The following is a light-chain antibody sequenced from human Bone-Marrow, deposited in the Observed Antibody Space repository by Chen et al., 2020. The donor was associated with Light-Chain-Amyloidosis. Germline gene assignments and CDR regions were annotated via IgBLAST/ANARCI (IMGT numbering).Light chain of an antibody. Sequence: QSALTQPASVSGSPGQSITISCTGTSSDVGGDNHVSWYQQHPDKAPKLMIYEVTNRPSWVPDRFSGSQSDDSASRTISALQTEYDTDYFCSSYTITNTLVFGSWTRVTVL. J-gene: IGLJ1*01. V-gene: IGLV2-14*01. CDR2: EVT. CDR1: SSDVGGDNH. CDR3: SSYTITNTLV.